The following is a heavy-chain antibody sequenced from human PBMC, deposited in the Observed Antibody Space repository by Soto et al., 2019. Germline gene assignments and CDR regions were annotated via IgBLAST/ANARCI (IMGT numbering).Heavy chain of an antibody. CDR3: AREWGTGIAVAGPRVDY. Sequence: QVQLQQWGAGLLKPSETLSLTCAVYGGSFSGYYWSWIRQPPGKGLEWIGEINHSGSTNYNPSLKSRVTISVDTSKNQLSLKLSSVTAADTAVYYCAREWGTGIAVAGPRVDYWGQGTLVTVSS. CDR1: GGSFSGYY. CDR2: INHSGST. J-gene: IGHJ4*02. D-gene: IGHD6-19*01. V-gene: IGHV4-34*01.